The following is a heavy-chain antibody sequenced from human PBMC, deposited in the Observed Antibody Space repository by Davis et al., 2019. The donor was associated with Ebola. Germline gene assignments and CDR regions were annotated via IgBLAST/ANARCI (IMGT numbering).Heavy chain of an antibody. CDR1: GYTFTSYY. Sequence: SVKVSCKASGYTFTSYYMHWVRQAPGQGLEWMGGIIPIFGTANYAQKFQGRVTITADESTSTAYMELSSLRSEDTAVYYCARGYSSSSHWGQGTLVTVSS. D-gene: IGHD6-13*01. CDR2: IIPIFGTA. V-gene: IGHV1-69*13. CDR3: ARGYSSSSH. J-gene: IGHJ4*02.